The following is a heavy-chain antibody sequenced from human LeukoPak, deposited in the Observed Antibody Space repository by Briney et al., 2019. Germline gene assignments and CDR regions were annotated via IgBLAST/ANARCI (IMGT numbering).Heavy chain of an antibody. CDR2: IFHSGST. D-gene: IGHD3-22*01. Sequence: SETLSLTCAVSGGSISSGNWWSWVRQPPGKGLEWIGEIFHSGSTNYNPSLKSRLTISLDKSKNQFSLKLSSVTAADTAVYYCARDSDSSGYLNYFDYWGQGTLVIVSS. V-gene: IGHV4-4*02. CDR1: GGSISSGNW. J-gene: IGHJ4*02. CDR3: ARDSDSSGYLNYFDY.